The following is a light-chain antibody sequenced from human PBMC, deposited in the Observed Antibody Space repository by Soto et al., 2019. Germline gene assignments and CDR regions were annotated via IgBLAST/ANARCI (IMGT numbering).Light chain of an antibody. CDR1: QSLLHSNGYNY. CDR3: MQALQAPWT. J-gene: IGKJ1*01. CDR2: LGS. V-gene: IGKV2-28*01. Sequence: DIVMTQSPLSLPVTPGEPASISCRSSQSLLHSNGYNYLDWYLQKPGQSPQLLIYLGSNRASGVPDRFSDSGSGTDFKLKISRVEAEDVGVYYWMQALQAPWTFGQGTKVEIK.